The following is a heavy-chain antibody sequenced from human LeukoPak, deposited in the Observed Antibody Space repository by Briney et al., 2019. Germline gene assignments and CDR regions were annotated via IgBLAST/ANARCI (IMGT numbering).Heavy chain of an antibody. D-gene: IGHD6-13*01. CDR3: ASSEGSSSWYHPFDY. V-gene: IGHV4-59*01. J-gene: IGHJ4*02. Sequence: SETLSLTCPVSGGSISSYYWSWIRQPPGKGLEWIGYIYYSGSTNYNPSLKSRVTISVDTSKNQFSLKLSSVTAADTAVYYCASSEGSSSWYHPFDYWGQGTLVTVSS. CDR2: IYYSGST. CDR1: GGSISSYY.